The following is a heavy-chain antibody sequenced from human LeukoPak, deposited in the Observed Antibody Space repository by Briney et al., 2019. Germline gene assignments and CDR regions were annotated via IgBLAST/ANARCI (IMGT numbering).Heavy chain of an antibody. CDR1: GYTFTGYY. J-gene: IGHJ5*01. CDR3: ARELRDGYNYGCNWFDS. Sequence: ASVKVSCKASGYTFTGYYMHWVRQAPGQGLEWMGWINPNSGGTNYAQKFQGRVTMTRDTSISTAYMELSSLRSDDTAVYYCARELRDGYNYGCNWFDSWGQGTLVTVSS. D-gene: IGHD5-24*01. V-gene: IGHV1-2*02. CDR2: INPNSGGT.